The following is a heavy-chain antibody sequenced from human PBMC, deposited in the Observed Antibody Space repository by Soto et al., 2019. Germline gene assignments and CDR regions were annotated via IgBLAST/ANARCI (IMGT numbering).Heavy chain of an antibody. CDR2: IFSADNT. V-gene: IGHV3-53*01. J-gene: IGHJ4*02. CDR1: GFTVSSNY. CDR3: AITGAGYYIV. D-gene: IGHD3-3*01. Sequence: GGSLRLSCSASGFTVSSNYLSWVRQAPGKGLEWVSVIFSADNTHYADSVKGRFTISRDNSKNTVFLQMNSLRAEDTAVYYCAITGAGYYIVWGQGTPVTVSS.